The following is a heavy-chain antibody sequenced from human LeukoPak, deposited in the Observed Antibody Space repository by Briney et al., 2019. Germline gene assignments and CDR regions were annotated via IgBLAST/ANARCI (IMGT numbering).Heavy chain of an antibody. CDR3: ARAFYDILTGYYPNWFDP. D-gene: IGHD3-9*01. Sequence: ASVKVSCKASGGTFSSYAISWVRQAPGQGLEWMGRIIPIFGTANYAQKLRGRVTITADKSTSTAYMELSSLRSEDTAVYYCARAFYDILTGYYPNWFDPWGQGTLVTVSS. J-gene: IGHJ5*02. V-gene: IGHV1-69*06. CDR2: IIPIFGTA. CDR1: GGTFSSYA.